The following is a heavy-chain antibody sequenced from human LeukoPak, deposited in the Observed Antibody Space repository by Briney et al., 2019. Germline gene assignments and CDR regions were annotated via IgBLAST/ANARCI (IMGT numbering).Heavy chain of an antibody. CDR2: IYASGSA. CDR3: AREAPGGSGWTYFDY. V-gene: IGHV4-59*02. CDR1: GGSVSGHY. D-gene: IGHD6-19*01. Sequence: SETLSLTCAVSGGSVSGHYWDWIQQPPGKGLEWIGYIYASGSANYHPPLKSRVTISLDTSENHVSLRLTSVTADDTAVYYCAREAPGGSGWTYFDYWGQGSLVTVSS. J-gene: IGHJ4*02.